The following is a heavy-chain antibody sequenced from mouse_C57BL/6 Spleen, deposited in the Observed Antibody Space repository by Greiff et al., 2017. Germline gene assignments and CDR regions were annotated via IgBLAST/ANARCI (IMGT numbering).Heavy chain of an antibody. J-gene: IGHJ3*01. Sequence: EVKLMESGEGLVKPGGSLKLSCAASGFTFSSYAMSWVRQTPEKRLAWVAYISSGGDYIYYADTVQGRFTISRDTARNTLYLQMSSLKSEDTAMYYCTREAYYSNYGFAYWGQGTLVTVSA. CDR3: TREAYYSNYGFAY. V-gene: IGHV5-9-1*02. CDR2: ISSGGDYI. D-gene: IGHD2-5*01. CDR1: GFTFSSYA.